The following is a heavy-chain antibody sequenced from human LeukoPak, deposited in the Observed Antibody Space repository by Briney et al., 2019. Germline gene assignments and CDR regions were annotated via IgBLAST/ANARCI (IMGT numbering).Heavy chain of an antibody. CDR2: IIPILGIA. J-gene: IGHJ6*02. D-gene: IGHD2-2*02. CDR1: GGTFSSYA. Sequence: ASVKVSCKASGGTFSSYAISWVRQAPGQGLEWMGRIIPILGIANYAQKFQGRVTITADKSTSTAYMELSSLRSEDTAVYYCASRYCSSTSCYIGGYYYYYGMDVWGQGTTVTVSS. V-gene: IGHV1-69*04. CDR3: ASRYCSSTSCYIGGYYYYYGMDV.